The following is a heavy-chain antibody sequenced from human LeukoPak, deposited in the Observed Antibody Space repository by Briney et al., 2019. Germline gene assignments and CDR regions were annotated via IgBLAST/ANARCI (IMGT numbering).Heavy chain of an antibody. CDR3: AKASEYYGSGSYPIGGFY. CDR1: GFTFSSYA. J-gene: IGHJ4*02. V-gene: IGHV3-23*01. Sequence: PGGSLRLSRAASGFTFSSYAMSWVRQAPGKGLEWVSAISGSGGSTYYADSVKGRFTISRDNSKNTLYLQMNSLRAEDTAVYYCAKASEYYGSGSYPIGGFYWGQGTLVTVSS. CDR2: ISGSGGST. D-gene: IGHD3-10*01.